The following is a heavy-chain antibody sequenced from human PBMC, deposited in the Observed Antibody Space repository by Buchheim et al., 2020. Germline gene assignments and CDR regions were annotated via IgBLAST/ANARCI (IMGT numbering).Heavy chain of an antibody. J-gene: IGHJ6*02. V-gene: IGHV3-33*01. Sequence: QVQLVESGGGVVQPGRSLRLSCAASGFTFSSYGMHWVRQAPGKGLEWVAVIWYDGSNKYYADSVQGRFNISRDNSKNTLYLQMNSLRAEDTAVYYCARDGVLYGMDVWGQGTT. CDR3: ARDGVLYGMDV. D-gene: IGHD3-10*01. CDR2: IWYDGSNK. CDR1: GFTFSSYG.